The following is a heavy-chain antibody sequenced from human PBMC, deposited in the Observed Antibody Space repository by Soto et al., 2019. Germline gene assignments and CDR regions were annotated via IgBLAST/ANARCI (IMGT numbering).Heavy chain of an antibody. CDR2: IYWDDDK. CDR3: AHIPNYYQYDWFAP. J-gene: IGHJ5*02. Sequence: QITLKESGPTLVKPTQTLTLTCTFSGFSLTTRGVGVGWIRQPPGKALECLALIYWDDDKRCSPSLQSRLSITKDTSKNQVVLTMTNVDPVDTATYYCAHIPNYYQYDWFAPWGQGTLVSVSS. V-gene: IGHV2-5*02. D-gene: IGHD3-16*01. CDR1: GFSLTTRGVG.